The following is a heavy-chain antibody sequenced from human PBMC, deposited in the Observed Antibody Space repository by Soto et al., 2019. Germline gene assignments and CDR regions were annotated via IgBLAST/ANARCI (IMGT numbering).Heavy chain of an antibody. CDR2: ISAYNGNT. V-gene: IGHV1-18*01. CDR3: ARVELGYCSGGSCPRFDY. D-gene: IGHD2-15*01. Sequence: ASVKVSCKASGYTFTSYGISWVRQAPGQGLEWMGWISAYNGNTNYAQKLQGRVTMTTDTSTSTAYMELRSLRSDDTAVYYCARVELGYCSGGSCPRFDYWGQGTLVTVSS. CDR1: GYTFTSYG. J-gene: IGHJ4*02.